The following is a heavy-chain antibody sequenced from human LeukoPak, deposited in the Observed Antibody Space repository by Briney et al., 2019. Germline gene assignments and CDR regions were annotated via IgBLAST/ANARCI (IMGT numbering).Heavy chain of an antibody. V-gene: IGHV1-24*01. CDR1: GYTLTELS. CDR2: FDPEDGET. J-gene: IGHJ4*02. CDR3: ATDTWGGFRYDY. D-gene: IGHD3-10*01. Sequence: ASVKVFCKVSGYTLTELSMHWVRQAPGKGLEWMGGFDPEDGETIYAQKFQGRVTMTEDTSTDTAYMELSSLRSEDTAVYYCATDTWGGFRYDYWGQGTLVTVSS.